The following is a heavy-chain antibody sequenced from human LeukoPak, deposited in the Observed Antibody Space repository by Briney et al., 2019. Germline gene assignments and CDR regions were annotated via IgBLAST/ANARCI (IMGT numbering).Heavy chain of an antibody. CDR3: ARGLRLGIAAAGI. V-gene: IGHV4-34*01. D-gene: IGHD6-13*01. CDR2: TNHSGST. J-gene: IGHJ4*02. Sequence: SETLSLTCAVYGGSFSGYYWSWIRQPPGKGLEWIGETNHSGSTNYNPSLKSRVTISVDTSKNQFSLKLSSVTAADTAVYYCARGLRLGIAAAGIWGQGTLVTASS. CDR1: GGSFSGYY.